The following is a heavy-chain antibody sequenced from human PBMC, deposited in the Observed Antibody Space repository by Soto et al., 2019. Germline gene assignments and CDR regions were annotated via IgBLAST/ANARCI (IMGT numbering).Heavy chain of an antibody. Sequence: QVQLVQSGAEVKKPGSSVKVSCKASGGTFSSYAISWVRQAPGQGLEWMGGIIPIFGTANYAQKFQGRVTITADESTSTAYMELSSLRSEDTAVYYCATTKRGSGRLWPLDYYGMDVWGQGTTVTVSS. D-gene: IGHD3-10*01. CDR3: ATTKRGSGRLWPLDYYGMDV. J-gene: IGHJ6*02. CDR1: GGTFSSYA. V-gene: IGHV1-69*12. CDR2: IIPIFGTA.